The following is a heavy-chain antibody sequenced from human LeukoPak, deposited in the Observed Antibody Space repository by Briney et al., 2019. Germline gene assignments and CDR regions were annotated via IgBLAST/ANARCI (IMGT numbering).Heavy chain of an antibody. V-gene: IGHV4-34*01. CDR2: INHSGST. D-gene: IGHD6-6*01. CDR1: GGSFSGYY. Sequence: SETLSLTCAVYGGSFSGYYCSWIRQPPGKGLEWIGEINHSGSTNYNPSLKSRVTISVDTSKNQFSLKLSSVTAADTAVYYCTGGAARRYYYYGMDVWGQGTTVTVSS. J-gene: IGHJ6*02. CDR3: TGGAARRYYYYGMDV.